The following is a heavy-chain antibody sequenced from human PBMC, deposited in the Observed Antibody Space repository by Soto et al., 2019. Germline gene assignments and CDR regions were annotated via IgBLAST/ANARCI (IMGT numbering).Heavy chain of an antibody. CDR1: GYTFISYG. V-gene: IGHV1-18*01. CDR2: ISPYDGNT. J-gene: IGHJ6*02. CDR3: ARGGYYDSSGSRNYHYYGMNV. D-gene: IGHD3-22*01. Sequence: ASVTVSCKASGYTFISYGINWVRQAPGQGLEWLGWISPYDGNTKYAQILQGGVSMTTDTSTKTAYMEVRSPRSDDTAVYYCARGGYYDSSGSRNYHYYGMNVWGQGTTVTVSS.